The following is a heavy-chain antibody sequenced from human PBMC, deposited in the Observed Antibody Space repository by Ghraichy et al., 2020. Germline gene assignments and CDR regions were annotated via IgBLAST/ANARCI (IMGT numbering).Heavy chain of an antibody. CDR2: IYYSGST. J-gene: IGHJ4*02. D-gene: IGHD6-13*01. CDR1: GGSISSSSYY. CDR3: ARQRQQVVDFDY. V-gene: IGHV4-39*01. Sequence: SETLSLTCTVSGGSISSSSYYWGWLRQPPGTGRGWIGSIYYSGSTYYNPSIKSRVPISVDTSKNQFTLKLSSVTAADTAVYYCARQRQQVVDFDYWGQGTLVNVSS.